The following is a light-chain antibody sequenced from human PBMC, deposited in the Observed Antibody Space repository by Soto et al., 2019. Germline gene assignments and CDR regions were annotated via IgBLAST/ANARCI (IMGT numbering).Light chain of an antibody. CDR3: CSYAGTPRV. V-gene: IGLV2-23*02. Sequence: QSVLTQPASVSGSPGQSIPISCTGTSSDVGSYNLVSWYQQHPGKAPKLMIYEVSKRPSGVSNRFSGSKSGNTASLTISGLQAEDEADYYCCSYAGTPRVFGTGTKVTVL. CDR1: SSDVGSYNL. CDR2: EVS. J-gene: IGLJ1*01.